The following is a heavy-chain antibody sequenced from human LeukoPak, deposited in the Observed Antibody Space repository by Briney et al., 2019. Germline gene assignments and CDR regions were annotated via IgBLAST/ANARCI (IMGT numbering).Heavy chain of an antibody. J-gene: IGHJ4*02. CDR2: IYYSGST. CDR1: GGSISSYY. CDR3: ARSDYYGSGSYYNLAFDY. Sequence: SETLSLTCTASGGSISSYYWSWIRQPPGKGLEWIGYIYYSGSTNYNPSLKSRVTISVDTSKNQFSLKLSSVTAADTAVYYCARSDYYGSGSYYNLAFDYWGQGTLVTVSS. D-gene: IGHD3-10*01. V-gene: IGHV4-59*08.